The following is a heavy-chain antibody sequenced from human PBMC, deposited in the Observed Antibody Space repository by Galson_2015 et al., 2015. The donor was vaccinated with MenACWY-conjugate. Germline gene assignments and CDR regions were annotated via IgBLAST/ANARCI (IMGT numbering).Heavy chain of an antibody. V-gene: IGHV4-34*01. CDR2: INHSGST. Sequence: SETLSLTCAVYGGSFSGYYWSWIRQPPGKGLEWIGEINHSGSTNYNPSLKSRVTISVDTSKNQFSLKLSSVTAADTAVYYCARALRLLWFGGPSRGHYYYGMDVWGQGTTVTVSS. J-gene: IGHJ6*02. CDR3: ARALRLLWFGGPSRGHYYYGMDV. CDR1: GGSFSGYY. D-gene: IGHD3-10*01.